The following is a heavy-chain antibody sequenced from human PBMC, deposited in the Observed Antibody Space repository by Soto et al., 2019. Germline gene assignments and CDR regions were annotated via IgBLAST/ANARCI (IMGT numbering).Heavy chain of an antibody. Sequence: GSLRLPCAASGLTFSSYWMHWVRQAPGKGLVWVSRINSDGSSTSYADSVKGRFTISRDNAKNTLYLQMNSLRAEDTAVYYCAVAVAGPTAIGYWGQGTLVTVSS. J-gene: IGHJ4*02. CDR3: AVAVAGPTAIGY. D-gene: IGHD6-19*01. CDR2: INSDGSST. CDR1: GLTFSSYW. V-gene: IGHV3-74*01.